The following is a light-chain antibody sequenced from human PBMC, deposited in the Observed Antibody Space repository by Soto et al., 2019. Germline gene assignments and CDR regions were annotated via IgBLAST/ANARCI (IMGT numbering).Light chain of an antibody. J-gene: IGLJ1*01. CDR3: SSYTTISTYV. Sequence: QCALTQPASVSGSPGQSITISCTGTSSDVGGYNYVSWYQQHPGKAPKLMIYDVRNRPSGVSNRFSGSKSVNTASLTISGLQAEDEADYYCSSYTTISTYVFGTGTKLTVL. CDR2: DVR. CDR1: SSDVGGYNY. V-gene: IGLV2-14*01.